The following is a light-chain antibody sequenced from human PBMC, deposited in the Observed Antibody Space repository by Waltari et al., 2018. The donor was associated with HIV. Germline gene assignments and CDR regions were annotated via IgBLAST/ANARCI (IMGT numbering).Light chain of an antibody. J-gene: IGLJ2*01. V-gene: IGLV1-44*01. CDR3: AAWDDSLNGEVV. Sequence: QSVLTQPPSASGTPGQRVTISCSGRNSNIGSNTVNWYQQLPGTAPKLLIYGNTQRPSGVPDRCSGSKSGTSASRAISGLQSEDEADYYCAAWDDSLNGEVVFGGGTKLTVL. CDR1: NSNIGSNT. CDR2: GNT.